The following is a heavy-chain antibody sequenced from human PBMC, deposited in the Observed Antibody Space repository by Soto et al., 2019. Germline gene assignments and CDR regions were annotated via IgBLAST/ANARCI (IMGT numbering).Heavy chain of an antibody. CDR2: INRSGGDT. D-gene: IGHD3-22*01. CDR1: GFTFSSFF. J-gene: IGHJ4*02. V-gene: IGHV3-21*05. CDR3: ASVPNLYYYDSSGYYTDY. Sequence: GGSLRLSCTASGFTFSSFFMNWVRQAPGKGPEWVSYINRSGGDTNYADSVKGRFTISRDNAKNSLYLQMNSLRAEDTAVYYCASVPNLYYYDSSGYYTDYWGQGALVTVSS.